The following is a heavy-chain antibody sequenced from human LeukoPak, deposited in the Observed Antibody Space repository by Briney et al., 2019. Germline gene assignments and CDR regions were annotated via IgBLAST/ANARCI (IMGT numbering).Heavy chain of an antibody. CDR3: ARIGIAVAAHAVYFDY. J-gene: IGHJ4*02. CDR2: ISGSGGST. D-gene: IGHD6-19*01. Sequence: GGSLRLSCAASGFTFSYAMTWVRQAPGKGLEWVSAISGSGGSTYYADSAKGRFTISRDDSKNTVYLQMNGLRAEDTAVYYCARIGIAVAAHAVYFDYWGQGTLVTVSS. CDR1: GFTFSYA. V-gene: IGHV3-23*01.